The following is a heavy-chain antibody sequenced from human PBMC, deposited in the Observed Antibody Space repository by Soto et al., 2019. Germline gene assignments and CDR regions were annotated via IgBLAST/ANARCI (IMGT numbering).Heavy chain of an antibody. V-gene: IGHV3-7*01. CDR1: GFTFSTYW. Sequence: GVSLRLSCAASGFTFSTYWMSWVRQAPGKGLEWVGNINQDGSAKYSVGSVKGRFTISRDNAKNSLYLEMNNLRVEDTAMYYYATSSAAPGRDWGQGTLFTVSS. CDR3: ATSSAAPGRD. D-gene: IGHD6-13*01. CDR2: INQDGSAK. J-gene: IGHJ4*02.